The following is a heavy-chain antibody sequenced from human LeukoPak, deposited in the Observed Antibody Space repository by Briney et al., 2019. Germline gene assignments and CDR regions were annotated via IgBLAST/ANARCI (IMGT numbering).Heavy chain of an antibody. V-gene: IGHV3-30*18. J-gene: IGHJ3*02. D-gene: IGHD6-19*01. Sequence: GGSLRLSCAASGFTFSSYGMHWVRQAPGKGLEWVAVISYDGSNKYYADSVKGRFTISRDNSKNTPYLQMNSLRAEDTAVYYCAKSHSGGYGPDAFDIWGQGTMVTVSS. CDR2: ISYDGSNK. CDR3: AKSHSGGYGPDAFDI. CDR1: GFTFSSYG.